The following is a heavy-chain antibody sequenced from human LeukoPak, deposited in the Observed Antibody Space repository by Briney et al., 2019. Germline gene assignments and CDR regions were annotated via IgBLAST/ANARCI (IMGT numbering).Heavy chain of an antibody. CDR3: ARDGLTRPGTWFDP. J-gene: IGHJ5*02. D-gene: IGHD6-13*01. CDR2: IYYSGST. CDR1: GGSFSGYY. V-gene: IGHV4-59*01. Sequence: SETLSLTCAVYGGSFSGYYWSWIRQPPGKGLEWIGYIYYSGSTNYNPSLKSRVTISVDTSKNQFSLKLSSVTAADTAVYYCARDGLTRPGTWFDPWGQGTLVTVSS.